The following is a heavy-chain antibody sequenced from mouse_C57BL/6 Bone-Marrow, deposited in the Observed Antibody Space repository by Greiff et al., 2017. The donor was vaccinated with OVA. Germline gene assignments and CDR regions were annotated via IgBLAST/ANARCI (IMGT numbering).Heavy chain of an antibody. CDR2: IYPGSGST. CDR3: ARAYYSNYWFFGYWYFDV. J-gene: IGHJ1*03. V-gene: IGHV1-55*01. CDR1: GYTFTSYW. D-gene: IGHD2-5*01. Sequence: QVQLQQPGAELVKPGASVKMSCKASGYTFTSYWITWVKQRPGQGLEWIGDIYPGSGSTNYNEKFKSKATLTVDTSSSTAYMQLSSLTSEDSAVYYCARAYYSNYWFFGYWYFDVWGTGTTVTVSS.